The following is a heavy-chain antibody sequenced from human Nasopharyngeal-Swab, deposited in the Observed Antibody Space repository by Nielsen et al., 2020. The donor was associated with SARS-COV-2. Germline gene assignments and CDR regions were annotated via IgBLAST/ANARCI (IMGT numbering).Heavy chain of an antibody. D-gene: IGHD3-3*01. CDR1: GGTFSSDA. J-gene: IGHJ3*02. CDR2: IIPILGIA. V-gene: IGHV1-69*10. Sequence: SVKDSCKASGGTFSSDAISWVRQAPGQGLEWMGGIIPILGIANYAQKFQGRVTITADKSTSTAYMELSSLRSEDTAVYYCAREILRFLEWLLPDAFDIWGQGTMVTVSS. CDR3: AREILRFLEWLLPDAFDI.